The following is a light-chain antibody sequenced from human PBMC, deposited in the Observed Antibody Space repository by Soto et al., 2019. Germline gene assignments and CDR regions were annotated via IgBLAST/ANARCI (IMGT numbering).Light chain of an antibody. CDR3: SSYTTSSTPYV. V-gene: IGLV2-14*03. Sequence: QSVLTQPASVSGSPGQSITISCTGTSGDIGGSNYVSWYQQHPGKAPTVMIYDVNIRPSGVSNRFSGSKSGNTASLTISGLQAEDEADYYCSSYTTSSTPYVFGAGTKVTVL. J-gene: IGLJ1*01. CDR2: DVN. CDR1: SGDIGGSNY.